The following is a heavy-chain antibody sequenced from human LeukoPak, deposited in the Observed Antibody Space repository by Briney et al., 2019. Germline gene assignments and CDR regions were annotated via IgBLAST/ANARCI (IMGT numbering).Heavy chain of an antibody. V-gene: IGHV1-46*01. Sequence: ASVKVSCKASGYTFTSYYMHWVRQAPGQGLEWMGIINPSGGSTSYAQKFQGRVTMTRDMSTSTVYMELSSLRSEDTAVYYCARDLAYSSSSGYYYYYYYMDVWGKGTTVTVSS. J-gene: IGHJ6*03. CDR3: ARDLAYSSSSGYYYYYYYMDV. CDR2: INPSGGST. D-gene: IGHD6-6*01. CDR1: GYTFTSYY.